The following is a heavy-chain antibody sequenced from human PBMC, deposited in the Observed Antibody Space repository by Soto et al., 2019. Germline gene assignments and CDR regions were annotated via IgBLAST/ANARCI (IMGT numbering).Heavy chain of an antibody. CDR1: GGTFSSYT. CDR2: IIPILGIA. D-gene: IGHD3-10*01. Sequence: SVKVSCKASGGTFSSYTISWVRQAPGQGLEWMGRIIPILGIANYAQKFQGRVTITADKSTNTAYMELSSLRSEDTAVYYCARVGEMASPNYFDYWGQGTLVTVSS. CDR3: ARVGEMASPNYFDY. J-gene: IGHJ4*02. V-gene: IGHV1-69*02.